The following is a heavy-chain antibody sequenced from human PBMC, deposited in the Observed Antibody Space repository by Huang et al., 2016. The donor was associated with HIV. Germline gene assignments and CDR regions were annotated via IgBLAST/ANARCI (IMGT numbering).Heavy chain of an antibody. J-gene: IGHJ4*02. Sequence: QVHLVESGGGVVQPGRSLRLSCAASGFSFSNFAMHWVRQAPGKGLECVAVISYDGRNDFYSDSVKGRFTISRDNFKDTLTLQMNSLRIDDTAMYFCAKESRWFSDLDHWGQGTLVTVSS. CDR3: AKESRWFSDLDH. CDR2: ISYDGRND. CDR1: GFSFSNFA. D-gene: IGHD2-15*01. V-gene: IGHV3-30*18.